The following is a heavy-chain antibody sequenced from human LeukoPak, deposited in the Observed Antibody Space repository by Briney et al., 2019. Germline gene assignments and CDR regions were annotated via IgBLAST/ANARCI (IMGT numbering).Heavy chain of an antibody. D-gene: IGHD6-19*01. Sequence: GGSLRLSCAASGFTVSSNYMSWVRQAPGKGLEWVSVTYSGGSTYYADSVKGRFTISRDNSKNTLYLQMDSLRAEDTAVYYCAREPLIAVAGTYYYYYGMDVWGQGTTVTVSS. CDR2: TYSGGST. J-gene: IGHJ6*02. CDR3: AREPLIAVAGTYYYYYGMDV. V-gene: IGHV3-66*01. CDR1: GFTVSSNY.